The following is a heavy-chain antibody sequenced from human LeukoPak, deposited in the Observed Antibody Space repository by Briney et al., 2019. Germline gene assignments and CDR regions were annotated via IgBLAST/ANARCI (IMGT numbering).Heavy chain of an antibody. CDR1: GFTFSSHT. CDR2: ISSSSSIV. Sequence: GGSLRLSCAASGFTFSSHTMNWVRQAPGKGLEWVSYISSSSSIVYYADSVKGRFTISRDNAKNSLYLQMNSLRAEDTAVYYCARGAVSTTPWTYGMDVWGQGTTVTVSS. CDR3: ARGAVSTTPWTYGMDV. J-gene: IGHJ6*02. D-gene: IGHD4-17*01. V-gene: IGHV3-48*04.